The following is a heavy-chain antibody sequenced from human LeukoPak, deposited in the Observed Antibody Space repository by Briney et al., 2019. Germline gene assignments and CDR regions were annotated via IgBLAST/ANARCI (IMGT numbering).Heavy chain of an antibody. Sequence: ASVKVSCKSSGYTLSDYGISWVRPPPGQGVEWVGWITTYNGNRKYAEKFQGRVTMTTDTSTSTYYMEMRSLRSDDTAIYYCARDCSNGVCFPRDYWGQGTQITVST. CDR3: ARDCSNGVCFPRDY. D-gene: IGHD2-8*01. V-gene: IGHV1-18*01. J-gene: IGHJ4*02. CDR1: GYTLSDYG. CDR2: ITTYNGNR.